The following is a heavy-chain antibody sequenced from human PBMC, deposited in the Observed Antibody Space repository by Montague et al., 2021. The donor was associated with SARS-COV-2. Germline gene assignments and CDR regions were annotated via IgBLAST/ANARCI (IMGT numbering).Heavy chain of an antibody. CDR1: GFTFSSYS. J-gene: IGHJ6*02. CDR3: ARGNGGPNRRFLEWLSPYGMDV. D-gene: IGHD3-3*01. Sequence: SLRLSCAASGFTFSSYSMNWVRQAPGKGLEWVSYISSSSSTIYYADSVKGRFTISRDNAKNSLYLQMNSLRAEDTAVYYCARGNGGPNRRFLEWLSPYGMDVWGQGTRSPSP. CDR2: ISSSSSTI. V-gene: IGHV3-48*04.